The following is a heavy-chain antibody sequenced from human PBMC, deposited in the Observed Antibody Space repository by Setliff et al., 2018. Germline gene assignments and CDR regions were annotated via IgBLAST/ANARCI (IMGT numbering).Heavy chain of an antibody. CDR1: GGSISSHY. Sequence: NPSETLSLTCTVSGGSISSHYWSWIRQPPGKGLEWIGSIYYSGSTNYNPSLKSRVTISIDTSKNQFSLKLSSVTAADTAVYHCARGKTFFGAFIRAFDIWGQGRMVTVS. D-gene: IGHD3-3*01. V-gene: IGHV4-59*11. J-gene: IGHJ3*02. CDR3: ARGKTFFGAFIRAFDI. CDR2: IYYSGST.